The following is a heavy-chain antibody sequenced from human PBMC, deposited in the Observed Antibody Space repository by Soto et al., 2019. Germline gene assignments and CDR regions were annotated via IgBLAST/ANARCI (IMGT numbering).Heavy chain of an antibody. J-gene: IGHJ4*02. CDR2: ISYDGSNK. CDR3: AKGGDYVWRSYLPQLYFDY. D-gene: IGHD3-16*02. V-gene: IGHV3-30*18. Sequence: GGSLRLSCAASGFTFSSYGMHWVRQAPGKGLEWVAVISYDGSNKYYADSVKGRFTISRDNSKNTLYLQMNSLRAEDTAVYYCAKGGDYVWRSYLPQLYFDYWGQGTLVTVSS. CDR1: GFTFSSYG.